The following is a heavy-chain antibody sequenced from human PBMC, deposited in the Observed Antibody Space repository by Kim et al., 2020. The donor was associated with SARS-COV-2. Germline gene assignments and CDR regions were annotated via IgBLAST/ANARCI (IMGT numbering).Heavy chain of an antibody. J-gene: IGHJ4*02. V-gene: IGHV3-11*01. D-gene: IGHD5-18*01. CDR1: GFTFSDYY. CDR2: ISSSGSTI. Sequence: GGSLRLSCAASGFTFSDYYMSWIRQAPGKGLEWVSYISSSGSTIYYADSVKGRFTISRDNAKNSLYLQMNSLRAEDTAVYYCARVPIQLWPQGPVDYWGQGTLVTVSS. CDR3: ARVPIQLWPQGPVDY.